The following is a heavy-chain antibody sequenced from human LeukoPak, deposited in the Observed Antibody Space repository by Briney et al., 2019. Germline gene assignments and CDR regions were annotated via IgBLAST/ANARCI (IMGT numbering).Heavy chain of an antibody. V-gene: IGHV4-34*01. D-gene: IGHD3-3*01. CDR1: GGSFSGYY. CDR2: IKHSGST. J-gene: IGHJ4*02. Sequence: PSETLSLTCAVYGGSFSGYYWSWIRQPPGKGLEWIGEIKHSGSTNYNPSLKSRVTISVDTSKNQFSLKLSSVTAADTAVYYCARTRITIFGVAKSRFDYWGQGTLVTVSS. CDR3: ARTRITIFGVAKSRFDY.